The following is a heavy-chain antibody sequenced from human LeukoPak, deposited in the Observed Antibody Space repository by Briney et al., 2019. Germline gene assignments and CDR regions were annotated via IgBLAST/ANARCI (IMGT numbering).Heavy chain of an antibody. CDR1: GFTFSSHA. J-gene: IGHJ4*02. Sequence: GGSLRLSCAASGFTFSSHAMSWVRQAPGKGLERVSAISGSGDSTFYADSVKDRFTISRDNSRNTLSLQMNSLRVDDTAVYYCARGFRSVTTWGYFDYWGQGALVTVSS. V-gene: IGHV3-23*01. D-gene: IGHD4-17*01. CDR2: ISGSGDST. CDR3: ARGFRSVTTWGYFDY.